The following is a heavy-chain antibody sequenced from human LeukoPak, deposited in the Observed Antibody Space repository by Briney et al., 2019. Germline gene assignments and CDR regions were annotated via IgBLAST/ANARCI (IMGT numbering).Heavy chain of an antibody. V-gene: IGHV4-59*08. Sequence: PSETLSLTCTVSGGSISSYYWSWIRQPQGKGLEWIGYIFYSGSTNYNPSLKSRVTISVDTSKNQFSLNLSSVTAADTAVYYCARGARGSYSYWGQGTLVTVSS. CDR1: GGSISSYY. CDR3: ARGARGSYSY. J-gene: IGHJ4*02. CDR2: IFYSGST. D-gene: IGHD1-26*01.